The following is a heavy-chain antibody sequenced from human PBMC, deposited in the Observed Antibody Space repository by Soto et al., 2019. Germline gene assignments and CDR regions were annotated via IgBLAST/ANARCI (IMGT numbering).Heavy chain of an antibody. CDR2: IVVGSGNT. CDR1: GFTFTSSA. D-gene: IGHD6-19*01. CDR3: AASSDSYSSGWYSDY. J-gene: IGHJ4*02. V-gene: IGHV1-58*01. Sequence: SVKVSCKASGFTFTSSAVQWVRQARGQRLEWIGWIVVGSGNTNYAQKFQERVTITRDMSTSTAYMELSSLRSEDTAVYYCAASSDSYSSGWYSDYWGQGTLVTVSS.